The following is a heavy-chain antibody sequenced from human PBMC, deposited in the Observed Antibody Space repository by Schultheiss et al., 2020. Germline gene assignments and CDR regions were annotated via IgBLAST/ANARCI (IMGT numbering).Heavy chain of an antibody. CDR1: GYSISSGYY. D-gene: IGHD3-22*01. CDR3: ARGWDYYDSSGGQYYFDY. J-gene: IGHJ4*02. Sequence: SETLSLTCTVSGYSISSGYYWGWIRQPPGKGLEWIGSIYHSGSTYYNPSLKSRVTISVDTSKNQFSLKLSSVTAADTAVYYCARGWDYYDSSGGQYYFDYWGQGTLVTVSS. V-gene: IGHV4-38-2*02. CDR2: IYHSGST.